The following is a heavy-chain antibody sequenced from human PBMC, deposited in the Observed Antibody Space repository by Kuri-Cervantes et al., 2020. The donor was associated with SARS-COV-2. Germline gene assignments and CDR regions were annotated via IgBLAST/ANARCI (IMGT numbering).Heavy chain of an antibody. V-gene: IGHV5-51*01. D-gene: IGHD2-2*02. CDR1: GYNFTNSW. Sequence: GESLMISCKGSGYNFTNSWIGWVRQKPGKGLEWMGIIYPDDSDTKYSPSFQGRVTISADKSITTAYLQWSSLKASDTAIYYCARGLEYCSSTNCYRGRDYYYCGMDVWGQGTTVTVSS. CDR3: ARGLEYCSSTNCYRGRDYYYCGMDV. J-gene: IGHJ6*02. CDR2: IYPDDSDT.